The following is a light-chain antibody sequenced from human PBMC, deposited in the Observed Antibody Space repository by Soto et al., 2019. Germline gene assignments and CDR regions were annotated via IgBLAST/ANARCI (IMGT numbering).Light chain of an antibody. CDR3: SSYTTISAVV. CDR1: SRDVGYYNY. V-gene: IGLV2-14*01. CDR2: DVT. Sequence: QSALTQPASVSGSLGQSITISCTGTSRDVGYYNYVSWYQQYPGTAPRLIIYDVTYRPSGVTNRFSGSKSGNTAFLTISGLQAEDEGDYHCSSYTTISAVVFGGGTKLTVL. J-gene: IGLJ3*02.